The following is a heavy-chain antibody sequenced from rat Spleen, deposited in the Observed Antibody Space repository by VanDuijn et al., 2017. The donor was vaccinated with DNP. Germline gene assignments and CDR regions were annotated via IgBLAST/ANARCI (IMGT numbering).Heavy chain of an antibody. CDR2: IRYDGGST. Sequence: EVQLVESGGGLVQPGGSLKLSCAASGFTFSRFPMAWIRQAPTKGLEWVAYIRYDGGSTKYGDSVKGRFTIPRDNAKSSLYLQMDSLRSEDTATYYWTIRAGSFEDWGQGVMVTVSS. CDR1: GFTFSRFP. D-gene: IGHD5-1*01. V-gene: IGHV5-46*01. CDR3: TIRAGSFED. J-gene: IGHJ2*01.